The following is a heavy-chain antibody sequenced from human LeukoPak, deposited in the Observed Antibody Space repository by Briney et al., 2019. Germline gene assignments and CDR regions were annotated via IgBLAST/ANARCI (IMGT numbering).Heavy chain of an antibody. CDR2: MKPDGSEK. CDR1: GFTLSSYW. CDR3: ARGGYSGYDGDY. Sequence: PGGSLRLSCAGSGFTLSSYWMSWVRQAPGKGLEWVANMKPDGSEKYYVDSVKGRFTISRDNAKNSLYLQMNSLRAEDTAVYYCARGGYSGYDGDYWGQGTLVTVSS. J-gene: IGHJ4*02. V-gene: IGHV3-7*01. D-gene: IGHD5-12*01.